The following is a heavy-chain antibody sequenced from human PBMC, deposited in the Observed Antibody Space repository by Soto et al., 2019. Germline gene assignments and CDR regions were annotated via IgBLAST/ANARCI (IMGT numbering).Heavy chain of an antibody. Sequence: GGSLRLSCAASGFTFRTYGMHWVRQAPGKGLEWAAFISDDGSQKYYGDSVKGRFTISRDNSKNTLSLRMISLRTEDTSVYYCAKEAPGGWHFFDTWGQGTLVTVSS. CDR2: ISDDGSQK. D-gene: IGHD6-19*01. CDR1: GFTFRTYG. V-gene: IGHV3-30*18. J-gene: IGHJ4*02. CDR3: AKEAPGGWHFFDT.